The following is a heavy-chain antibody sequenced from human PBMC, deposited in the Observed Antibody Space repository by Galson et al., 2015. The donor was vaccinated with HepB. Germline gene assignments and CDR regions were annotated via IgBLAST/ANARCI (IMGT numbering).Heavy chain of an antibody. J-gene: IGHJ5*02. CDR2: IIPILGIA. Sequence: SVKVSCKASGGTFSSYAISWVRQAPGQGLEWMGGIIPILGIANYAQKFQGRVTITADKSTSTAYMELSSLRSEDTAVYYCARDELIGVAATEWFDPWGQGTLVTVSS. D-gene: IGHD6-19*01. CDR3: ARDELIGVAATEWFDP. V-gene: IGHV1-69*10. CDR1: GGTFSSYA.